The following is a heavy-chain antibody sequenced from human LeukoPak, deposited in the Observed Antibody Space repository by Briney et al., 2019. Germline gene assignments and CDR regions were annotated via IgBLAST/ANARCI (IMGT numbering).Heavy chain of an antibody. CDR3: VKVDT. Sequence: GGSLRLFCVASGFTFSTSGMHWVRQSPGKGLDWVAFIRNDGNKYNYAESVKGRFTISRDNSKNTLYLQMDSLSAEDTAVYYCVKVDTWGQGTLVTVSS. CDR1: GFTFSTSG. J-gene: IGHJ4*02. D-gene: IGHD5-18*01. V-gene: IGHV3-30*02. CDR2: IRNDGNKY.